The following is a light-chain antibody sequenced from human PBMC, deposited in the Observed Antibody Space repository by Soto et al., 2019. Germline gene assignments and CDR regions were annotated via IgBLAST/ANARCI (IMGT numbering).Light chain of an antibody. CDR3: SSYTSTSTYV. CDR2: EVS. J-gene: IGLJ1*01. V-gene: IGLV2-14*01. Sequence: SVLAQPASVSGSPGQSIPISCTGTSSDVGGYDFVSWYQHHPGKAPKLIIYEVSHRPSGVSNRFSGSKSGNTASLTISGLQAEDEADYYCSSYTSTSTYVFETGTKVTVL. CDR1: SSDVGGYDF.